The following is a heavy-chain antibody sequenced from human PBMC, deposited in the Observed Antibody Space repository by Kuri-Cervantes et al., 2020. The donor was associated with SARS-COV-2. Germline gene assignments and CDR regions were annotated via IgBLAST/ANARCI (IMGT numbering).Heavy chain of an antibody. Sequence: SETLSLTCTVSGGSISSSSYYWGWIRQPPGKGLEWVGSIYYTGNTYYNPSLNSRVTMSVDTSKNQFSLKVSSVTAADTAVYYCARHSRLVDFDYWGQGTLVTVSS. D-gene: IGHD6-19*01. J-gene: IGHJ4*02. V-gene: IGHV4-39*01. CDR1: GGSISSSSYY. CDR3: ARHSRLVDFDY. CDR2: IYYTGNT.